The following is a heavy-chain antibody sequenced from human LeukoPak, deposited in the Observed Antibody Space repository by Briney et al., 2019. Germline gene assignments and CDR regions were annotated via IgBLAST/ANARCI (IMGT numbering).Heavy chain of an antibody. J-gene: IGHJ4*02. CDR1: GFSFSSYA. CDR3: ARDGNSAVDY. Sequence: GGSLRLSCAAYGFSFSSYAMTWVRQAPGKGLEWVSSISGTGDTTYYADSVKGRFTVSRDNSKDPLFLQMNSLGAKDTAVYYCARDGNSAVDYWGQGTLVTVSS. D-gene: IGHD1/OR15-1a*01. V-gene: IGHV3-23*01. CDR2: ISGTGDTT.